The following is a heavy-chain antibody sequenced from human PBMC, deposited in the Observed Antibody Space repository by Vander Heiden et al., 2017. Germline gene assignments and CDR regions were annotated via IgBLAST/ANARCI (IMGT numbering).Heavy chain of an antibody. CDR3: ALNYFGSGSPLMYH. CDR1: GFTFSSYS. CDR2: ISSSSSTI. Sequence: ELQLVDSGGGLVQPGWSLRLSFDASGFTFSSYSMNWVRQAPGKGLEWVSYISSSSSTIYYADSVKGRFTISRDNAKNSLYLRMNSLRDEDTALYYCALNYFGSGSPLMYHWGQGTLVTVSS. V-gene: IGHV3-48*02. J-gene: IGHJ5*02. D-gene: IGHD3-10*01.